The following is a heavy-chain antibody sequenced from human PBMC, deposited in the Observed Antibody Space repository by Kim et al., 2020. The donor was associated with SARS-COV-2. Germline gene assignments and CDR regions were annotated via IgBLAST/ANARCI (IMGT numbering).Heavy chain of an antibody. D-gene: IGHD3-22*01. CDR1: GFTFSDHY. CDR3: ARVGPPRYDSLDY. Sequence: GGSLRLSCAASGFTFSDHYMDWVRQAPGKGLEWVGRARNERLGYSTAYAASVKGRCTISRDDPRNSVYLQMNNLQSEDAAVYFCARVGPPRYDSLDYWGRGALITVSS. V-gene: IGHV3-72*01. CDR2: ARNERLGYST. J-gene: IGHJ4*02.